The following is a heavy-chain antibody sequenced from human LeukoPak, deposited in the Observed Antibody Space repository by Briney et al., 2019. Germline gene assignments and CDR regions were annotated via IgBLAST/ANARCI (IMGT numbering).Heavy chain of an antibody. J-gene: IGHJ4*02. CDR1: GYTFTGYY. V-gene: IGHV1-2*02. D-gene: IGHD5-12*01. Sequence: GASVKVSCKASGYTFTGYYMHWVRQAPGQGLEWMGWINPNSGGTNYAQKFQGRVTMTRDTSISTAYMELSRLRSDDTAVYYCARVVGYSGYHFDYWGQGTLVTVSS. CDR3: ARVVGYSGYHFDY. CDR2: INPNSGGT.